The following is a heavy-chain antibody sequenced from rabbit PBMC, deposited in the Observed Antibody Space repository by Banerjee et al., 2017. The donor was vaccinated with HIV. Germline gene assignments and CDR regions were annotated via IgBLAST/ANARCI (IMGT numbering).Heavy chain of an antibody. CDR3: ASLPCDTTGGDFIEGVLPHYFNL. CDR1: GLDISSYS. V-gene: IGHV1S7*01. J-gene: IGHJ4*01. D-gene: IGHD7-1*01. CDR2: IVPVFGSP. Sequence: QLVESGGGLVQPGGSLKLSCKASGLDISSYSMNWVRQAPGKGLEGIGYIVPVFGSPYYASGVNGRFPISSHNAQNTLYLQLNSLTAADTATYFCASLPCDTTGGDFIEGVLPHYFNLWGPGTLVTFS.